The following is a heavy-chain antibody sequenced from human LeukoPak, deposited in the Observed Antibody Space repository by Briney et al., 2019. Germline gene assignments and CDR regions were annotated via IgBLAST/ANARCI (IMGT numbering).Heavy chain of an antibody. CDR2: IIPIFGTA. CDR1: GGTFSSYA. CDR3: AQIVVVPWDAFDI. Sequence: GASVKVSCKASGGTFSSYAISWVRQAPGQGLEWMGGIIPIFGTANYAQKFQGRVTITADESTSTAYMELSSLRSEDTAVHYCAQIVVVPWDAFDIWGQGTMVTVSS. D-gene: IGHD3-22*01. V-gene: IGHV1-69*01. J-gene: IGHJ3*02.